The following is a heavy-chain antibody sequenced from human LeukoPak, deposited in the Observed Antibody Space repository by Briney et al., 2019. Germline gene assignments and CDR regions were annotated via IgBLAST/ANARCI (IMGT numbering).Heavy chain of an antibody. CDR2: MYYTGST. Sequence: PSETLSLTCTVSGGSINSYYWSWIRQPPGKGPEWIGYMYYTGSTNYNPSLKSRVTISVDTSKNQFSLKLSSVTAADTAVYYCARETPSSSWSHFDYWGQGTPVTVSS. V-gene: IGHV4-59*01. CDR1: GGSINSYY. J-gene: IGHJ4*02. D-gene: IGHD6-13*01. CDR3: ARETPSSSWSHFDY.